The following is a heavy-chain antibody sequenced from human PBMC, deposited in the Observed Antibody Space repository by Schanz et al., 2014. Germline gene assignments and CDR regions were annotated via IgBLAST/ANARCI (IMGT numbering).Heavy chain of an antibody. Sequence: EVQLLESGGGLVQPGGSLRLSCAASGFTFSSYAMSWVRQAPGKGLEWVSAISGSGGSTYYADSVKGRFTISRDNSKNTLYLQMNSLRDEDTAVYYCAKGRFEELSAIDIWGQGTMVTVSS. CDR2: ISGSGGST. CDR3: AKGRFEELSAIDI. J-gene: IGHJ3*02. D-gene: IGHD3-10*01. CDR1: GFTFSSYA. V-gene: IGHV3-23*01.